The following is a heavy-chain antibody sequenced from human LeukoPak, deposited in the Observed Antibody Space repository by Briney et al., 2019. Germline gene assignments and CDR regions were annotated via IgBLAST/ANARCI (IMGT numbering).Heavy chain of an antibody. CDR1: GYSFTSNW. CDR2: IAPSDSYT. Sequence: GESLKISCKGSGYSFTSNWISWVRQMPGKGLEWMGRIAPSDSYTNYSPSFQGHVTISADKSISTAYLQWSSLKASDTAMYFCARTVAGTQPDYWGQGTLVTVSS. CDR3: ARTVAGTQPDY. V-gene: IGHV5-10-1*01. J-gene: IGHJ4*02. D-gene: IGHD6-19*01.